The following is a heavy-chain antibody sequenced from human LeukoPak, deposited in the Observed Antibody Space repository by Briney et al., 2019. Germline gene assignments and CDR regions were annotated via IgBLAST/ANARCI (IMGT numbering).Heavy chain of an antibody. D-gene: IGHD3-10*01. CDR2: ISDGGGST. CDR3: AKSLSGGGYYFEY. J-gene: IGHJ4*02. CDR1: GFTFSNYA. V-gene: IGHV3-23*01. Sequence: DPGGSLRLSCAASGFTFSNYAMTWVRQAPGKGLEWVSGISDGGGSTYYADSVKGRFTISRDNSKNTLYLQMNSLRAEDTAVYYCAKSLSGGGYYFEYWGQGTLVTVSS.